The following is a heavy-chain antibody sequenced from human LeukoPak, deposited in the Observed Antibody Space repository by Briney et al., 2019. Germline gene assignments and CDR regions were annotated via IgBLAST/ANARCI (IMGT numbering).Heavy chain of an antibody. CDR2: IYQSGSA. D-gene: IGHD2-15*01. V-gene: IGHV4-4*02. Sequence: SETLSLTCAVSSGSISSSDWWSWVRQPPGTGLERIGEIYQSGSANYNPSLKSRVTISIDKSKNQFSLKLTSVTVADTAVYYCARNYCSACRCYWYFDLWGRGTLVTVSS. CDR3: ARNYCSACRCYWYFDL. CDR1: SGSISSSDW. J-gene: IGHJ2*01.